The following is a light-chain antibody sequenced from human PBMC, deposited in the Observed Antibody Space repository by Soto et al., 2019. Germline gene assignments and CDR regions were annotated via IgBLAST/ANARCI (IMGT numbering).Light chain of an antibody. CDR2: SAS. J-gene: IGKJ3*01. V-gene: IGKV3-20*01. CDR1: QSVSSN. Sequence: MSHSPATLSLSQGERATVPCRASQSVSSNLAWYQQKPGQAPRLLIHSASTRAPGIPDRFSASGAGTDFTLTISRLEPEDSAVYYCQQYSASPRTFGPGTKVDI. CDR3: QQYSASPRT.